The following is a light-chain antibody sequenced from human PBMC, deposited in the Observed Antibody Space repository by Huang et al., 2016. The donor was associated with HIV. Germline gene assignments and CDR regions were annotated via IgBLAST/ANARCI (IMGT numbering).Light chain of an antibody. CDR2: AVT. J-gene: IGKJ1*01. CDR1: QSVSTY. CDR3: QQSDGTPWT. V-gene: IGKV1-39*01. Sequence: DIQMTQSPSSLSASVGDRVTITCRASQSVSTYLNWYRQQPGKAPELLIHAVTKLQSGVPSRFSGSGSGTDFTLTITNLQAEDIAVYFCQQSDGTPWT.